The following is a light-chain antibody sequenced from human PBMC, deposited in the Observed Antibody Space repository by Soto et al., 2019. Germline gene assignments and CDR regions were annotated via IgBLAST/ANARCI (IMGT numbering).Light chain of an antibody. CDR3: QQANSFPHT. J-gene: IGKJ2*01. CDR1: QGIRSC. Sequence: DIQMTQSPSSVSASVGDRVTITCRASQGIRSCLAWYQQKPGKAPKLLIYASSSLQSGGPSRFSGSGSGTDFTLTISSLQPEDFATYYCQQANSFPHTCGQGTKLEIK. V-gene: IGKV1-12*01. CDR2: ASS.